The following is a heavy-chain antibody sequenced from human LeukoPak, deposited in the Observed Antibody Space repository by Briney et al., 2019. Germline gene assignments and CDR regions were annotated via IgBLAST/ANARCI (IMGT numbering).Heavy chain of an antibody. Sequence: GGSLRLSCVASGFTFSNYAMSWVRQAPGKGLEWVSAIRGDSSKTFYAESVTGRFTISRDNAKNTLYLQMNSLRAEDTAVYYCAKDWAGGDDGIVEWGQGTLVSVPS. CDR1: GFTFSNYA. V-gene: IGHV3-23*01. J-gene: IGHJ4*02. CDR3: AKDWAGGDDGIVE. CDR2: IRGDSSKT. D-gene: IGHD2-15*01.